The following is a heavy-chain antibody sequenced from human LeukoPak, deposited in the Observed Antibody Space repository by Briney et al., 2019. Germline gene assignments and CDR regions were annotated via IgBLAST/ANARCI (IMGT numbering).Heavy chain of an antibody. Sequence: SETLSLTCTVSGGAINSHGYYWGWIRQPPGKELEWIGSVYFSGSTYYKPSLKSRITISVDTSKSQFSLKLNSLTTADTAVYYCTRGAGWLIDYWGQGILVTVSS. J-gene: IGHJ4*02. D-gene: IGHD3-16*01. V-gene: IGHV4-39*07. CDR1: GGAINSHGYY. CDR2: VYFSGST. CDR3: TRGAGWLIDY.